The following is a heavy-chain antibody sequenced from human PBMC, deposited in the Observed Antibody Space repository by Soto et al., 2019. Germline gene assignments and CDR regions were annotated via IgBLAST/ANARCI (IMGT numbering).Heavy chain of an antibody. CDR1: GFTFSSYD. V-gene: IGHV3-13*04. CDR3: ARQGVALELDF. J-gene: IGHJ4*02. CDR2: IGTAGDT. D-gene: IGHD2-21*01. Sequence: GGSLRLSCAASGFTFSSYDMHWVRQATGKGLEWVSAIGTAGDTYYPGSVKGRFTISRENAKNSLYLQMNSLRAGDKAVYYCARQGVALELDFWGQGTLVTVSS.